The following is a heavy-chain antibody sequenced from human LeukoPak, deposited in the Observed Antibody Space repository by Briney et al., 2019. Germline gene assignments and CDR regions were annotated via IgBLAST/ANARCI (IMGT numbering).Heavy chain of an antibody. D-gene: IGHD3-10*01. CDR3: ASLHGFPFYFDF. V-gene: IGHV4-30-4*01. CDR2: IYYSGNT. J-gene: IGHJ4*02. CDR1: GDSITTSDYY. Sequence: SETLSLTCSVSGDSITTSDYYWSWIRQPPGKGLEWIGYIYYSGNTYFNPSLRGRVTISIDTSKNQLTLRLRSVTAADTAVYYCASLHGFPFYFDFWGQGVLVTVSS.